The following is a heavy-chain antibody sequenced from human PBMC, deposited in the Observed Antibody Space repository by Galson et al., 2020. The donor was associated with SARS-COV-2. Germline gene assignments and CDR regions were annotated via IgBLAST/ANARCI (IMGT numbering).Heavy chain of an antibody. CDR3: ARLPWFLRGYGDYSGTFDY. Sequence: GESLKISCKGSGYSFTSYWIGWVRQMPGKGLEWMGIIYPGDSDTRYSPSFQGQVTISADKSISTAYLQWSSLKASDTAMYYCARLPWFLRGYGDYSGTFDYWGQGTLVTVSS. CDR2: IYPGDSDT. V-gene: IGHV5-51*01. J-gene: IGHJ4*02. CDR1: GYSFTSYW. D-gene: IGHD4-17*01.